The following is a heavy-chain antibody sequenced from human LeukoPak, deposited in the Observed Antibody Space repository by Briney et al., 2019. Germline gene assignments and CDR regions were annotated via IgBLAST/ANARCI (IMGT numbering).Heavy chain of an antibody. CDR1: GGSISSGGYS. CDR3: ARGYSYGRQDAFDI. J-gene: IGHJ3*02. D-gene: IGHD5-18*01. V-gene: IGHV4-30-2*01. CDR2: IYHSGGT. Sequence: SETLSLTCAVSGGSISSGGYSWSWIRQPPGKGLEWIGYIYHSGGTYYNPSLKSRVTISVDRSKNQFSLKLSSVTAADTAVYYCARGYSYGRQDAFDIWGQGTMVTVSS.